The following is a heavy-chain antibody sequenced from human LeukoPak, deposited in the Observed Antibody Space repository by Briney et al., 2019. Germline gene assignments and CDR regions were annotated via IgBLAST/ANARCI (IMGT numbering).Heavy chain of an antibody. J-gene: IGHJ5*02. CDR1: GFTFSSYS. V-gene: IGHV3-21*01. D-gene: IGHD2-2*01. Sequence: GGSLRLSCAASGFTFSSYSMNWVRQAPGKGLEWVSSISSSSSYIYYADSVKGRFTISRDNAKNSLYLQMNSLGAEDTAVYYCAQSTPLNNWFDPWGQGTLVTVSS. CDR2: ISSSSSYI. CDR3: AQSTPLNNWFDP.